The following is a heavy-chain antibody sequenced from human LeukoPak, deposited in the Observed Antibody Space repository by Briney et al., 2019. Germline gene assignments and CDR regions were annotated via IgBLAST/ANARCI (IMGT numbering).Heavy chain of an antibody. CDR1: GFTFSDYY. D-gene: IGHD3-22*01. Sequence: GGSLRLSCAASGFTFSDYYMSWIRQAPGKGLEWVSYISSSGSTIYYADSVKGRFTISRDNAKNSLYLQMNSLRAEDTAVYYCARDCRDGYYYDSSGYYDYWGQGTLVTVSS. J-gene: IGHJ4*02. CDR3: ARDCRDGYYYDSSGYYDY. V-gene: IGHV3-11*04. CDR2: ISSSGSTI.